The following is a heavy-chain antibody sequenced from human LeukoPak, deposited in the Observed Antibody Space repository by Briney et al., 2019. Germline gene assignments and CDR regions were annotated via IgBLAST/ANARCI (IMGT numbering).Heavy chain of an antibody. J-gene: IGHJ4*02. D-gene: IGHD3-22*01. CDR2: ISSSSSTI. CDR3: ARDPDNYYGSSGSFDY. Sequence: GGSLRLSCAASGFTFSSYSMNWVRQAPGKGLEWVSYISSSSSTIYYADSVKGRFTISRDNAKNSLYLQMNSLRAEDTAVYYCARDPDNYYGSSGSFDYWGQGTLVTVSS. V-gene: IGHV3-48*01. CDR1: GFTFSSYS.